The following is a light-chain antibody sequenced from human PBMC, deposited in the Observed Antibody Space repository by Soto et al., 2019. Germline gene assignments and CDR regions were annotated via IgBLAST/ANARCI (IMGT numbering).Light chain of an antibody. V-gene: IGLV2-8*01. CDR2: EVS. Sequence: QSVLTQPPSASGSPGQSVTISCTGTSSDVGGYNYVSWYQQHPGKAPKLMIYEVSKRPSGVPDRFSGSKSGNTASLTVSGLQAEDEADYYCSSYAGSNVVFGGGTQLTVL. J-gene: IGLJ2*01. CDR3: SSYAGSNVV. CDR1: SSDVGGYNY.